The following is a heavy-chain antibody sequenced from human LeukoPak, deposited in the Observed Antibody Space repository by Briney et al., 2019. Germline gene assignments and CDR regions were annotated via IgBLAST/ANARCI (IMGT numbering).Heavy chain of an antibody. J-gene: IGHJ4*02. CDR1: GGSIASGSYY. D-gene: IGHD3-10*01. V-gene: IGHV4-61*09. CDR3: ARYSGLLYDY. CDR2: IHTSEST. Sequence: SETLSLTCTVSGGSIASGSYYWSWIRQPAGKGLEWIGHIHTSESTNYNPSLKSRVTISVDTSQNQFSLRLGSVTAADTAEYYCARYSGLLYDYWGQGTLVTVSS.